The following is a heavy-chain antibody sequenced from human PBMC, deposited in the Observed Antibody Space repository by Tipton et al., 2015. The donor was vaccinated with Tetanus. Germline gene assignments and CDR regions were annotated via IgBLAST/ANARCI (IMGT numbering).Heavy chain of an antibody. CDR3: ARGIDAYKTGNY. CDR2: ILYTGST. CDR1: GGSISTGGFY. J-gene: IGHJ4*02. D-gene: IGHD5-24*01. V-gene: IGHV4-31*03. Sequence: TLSLTCTVSGGSISTGGFYWSWIRQHPGKGLEWIGYILYTGSTYNTPSLQSRVTISVDTSKNQFSLKLTSLTAADTSVYFCARGIDAYKTGNYWGQGTLVTVSS.